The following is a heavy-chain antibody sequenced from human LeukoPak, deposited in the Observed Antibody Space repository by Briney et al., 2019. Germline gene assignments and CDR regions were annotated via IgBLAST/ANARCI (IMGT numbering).Heavy chain of an antibody. CDR2: IYSGGST. CDR3: ARSFAGSYYIPYYFDY. J-gene: IGHJ4*02. V-gene: IGHV3-53*01. CDR1: GFTVSSNY. D-gene: IGHD3-10*01. Sequence: GGSLRLSCAASGFTVSSNYMSWVRQAPGKGLEWVSVIYSGGSTYYADSVKGRFTISRDNSKNTLYLQMNSLRAEDTAVYYCARSFAGSYYIPYYFDYWGQGTLVTVSS.